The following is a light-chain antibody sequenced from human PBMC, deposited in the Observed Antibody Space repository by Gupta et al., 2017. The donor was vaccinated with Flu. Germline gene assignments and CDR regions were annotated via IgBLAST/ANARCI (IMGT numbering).Light chain of an antibody. Sequence: SYVLTQAPSVSVAPGQTARITCGGDNIGSKNVHWYQQKPGQAPVLVVFYDSRRPSGIPERFSGSNSGNTATLTISRVEVGDEADYYCQVWFISNDLVFGGGTKLTVL. CDR3: QVWFISNDLV. CDR1: NIGSKN. V-gene: IGLV3-21*02. CDR2: YDS. J-gene: IGLJ2*01.